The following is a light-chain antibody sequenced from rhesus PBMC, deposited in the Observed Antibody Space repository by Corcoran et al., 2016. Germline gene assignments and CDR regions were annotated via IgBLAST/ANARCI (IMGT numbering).Light chain of an antibody. Sequence: QAALTQPRSVSGSPGQSVTISCAGTNSDIGGYNYVSWYQHYPGTAPKLMIYGVSKRPSGVSDRFFGPKSGNTASLTISGLQAEDEADYYCSSYAGSNTYIFGTGTRLTVL. V-gene: IGLV2-32*02. CDR1: NSDIGGYNY. CDR2: GVS. CDR3: SSYAGSNTYI. J-gene: IGLJ1*01.